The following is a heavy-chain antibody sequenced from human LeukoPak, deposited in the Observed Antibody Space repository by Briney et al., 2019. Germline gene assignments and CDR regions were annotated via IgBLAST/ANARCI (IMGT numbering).Heavy chain of an antibody. V-gene: IGHV3-73*01. CDR2: IRSKPNFYAT. CDR3: TRLGYGI. J-gene: IGHJ3*02. D-gene: IGHD1-1*01. Sequence: PGGSLKLSCAASGFTFSVSTIHWVRQASGKGLEWVGRIRSKPNFYATAYAASVKGRFTISRDDSKPTAYLPMNNVKAEDTAVYYCTRLGYGIWGQGTMVTVSS. CDR1: GFTFSVST.